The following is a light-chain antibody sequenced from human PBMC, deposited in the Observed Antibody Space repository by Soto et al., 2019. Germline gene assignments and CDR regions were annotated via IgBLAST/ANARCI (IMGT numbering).Light chain of an antibody. CDR1: SSDIGGSTF. J-gene: IGLJ3*02. CDR2: DVS. CDR3: RSYAAIYRFDV. Sequence: QSALTQPRSVSGSPGQSVTISCTGTSSDIGGSTFVSWYQQLPGKAPKVILYDVSTRPSGVPNRFSGTKSGNAASLSISGLQAEDEADYYCRSYAAIYRFDVFGGGTKLTVL. V-gene: IGLV2-11*01.